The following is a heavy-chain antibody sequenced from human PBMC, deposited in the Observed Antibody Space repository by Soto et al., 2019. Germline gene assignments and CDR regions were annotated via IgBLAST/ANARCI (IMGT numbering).Heavy chain of an antibody. CDR1: GSTFTSYA. CDR2: INAGNGNT. D-gene: IGHD2-21*02. J-gene: IGHJ4*02. V-gene: IGHV1-3*01. Sequence: ASVKGSCQASGSTFTSYAMHWVRQAPGQRLEWMGWINAGNGNTKYSQKFQGRVTITRDTSASTAYMELSSLRSEDTAVYYCARSIVVVTALDYWGQGTLVTVSS. CDR3: ARSIVVVTALDY.